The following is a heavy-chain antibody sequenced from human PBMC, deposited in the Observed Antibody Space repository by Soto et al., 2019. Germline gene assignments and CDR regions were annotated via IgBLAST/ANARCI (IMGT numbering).Heavy chain of an antibody. D-gene: IGHD2-21*01. V-gene: IGHV4-34*01. Sequence: SETLSLTCAVYGASLSDNYCNWLRQPPGKGLEWIGEINHSGNTNYNPSLRSRVTISIDTSKNQLSLNLRSVSAADTAVYYCARGRGEFDAWGRGTPVTVS. CDR2: INHSGNT. CDR1: GASLSDNY. CDR3: ARGRGEFDA. J-gene: IGHJ5*02.